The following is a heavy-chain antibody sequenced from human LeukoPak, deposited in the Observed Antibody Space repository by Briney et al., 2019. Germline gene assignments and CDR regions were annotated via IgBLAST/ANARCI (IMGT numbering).Heavy chain of an antibody. V-gene: IGHV3-7*01. CDR1: GFTISTYW. CDR3: ARDPKWLDY. Sequence: HPGGSLRLSCAASGFTISTYWMSWVRQAPGKGLEWVANTNQEGSEKYYVDSVKGRFTISKDNAKNSPYLQMNSLRAEDTAVYYCARDPKWLDYWGQGTQVTVSS. J-gene: IGHJ4*02. CDR2: TNQEGSEK. D-gene: IGHD5-12*01.